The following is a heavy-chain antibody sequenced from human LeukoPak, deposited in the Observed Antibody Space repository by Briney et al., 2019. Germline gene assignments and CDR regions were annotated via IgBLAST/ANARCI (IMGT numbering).Heavy chain of an antibody. V-gene: IGHV1-69*13. CDR2: IIPIFGTA. CDR1: GGTFSSYA. Sequence: SVKLSCKASGGTFSSYAISWVRQAPGQGLEWMGGIIPIFGTANYAQKFQGRVTITADESTSTAYMELSSLRSEDTAVYYCARDSAMTYGGNSGSYFDYWGQGTLVTVSS. D-gene: IGHD4-23*01. J-gene: IGHJ4*02. CDR3: ARDSAMTYGGNSGSYFDY.